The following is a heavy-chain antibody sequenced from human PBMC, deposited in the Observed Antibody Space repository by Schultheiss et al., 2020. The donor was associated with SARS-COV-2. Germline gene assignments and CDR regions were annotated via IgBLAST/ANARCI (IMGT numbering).Heavy chain of an antibody. CDR2: ISYDGSNK. D-gene: IGHD4-17*01. V-gene: IGHV3-30*18. J-gene: IGHJ4*02. Sequence: GGSLRLSCAASGFTVSSYGMHWVRQAPGKGLEWVAVISYDGSNKYYADSVKGRFTISRDNSKNTLYLQMNSLRAEDTAVYYCAKNGGYGDYHFAYWGQGTLVTVSS. CDR3: AKNGGYGDYHFAY. CDR1: GFTVSSYG.